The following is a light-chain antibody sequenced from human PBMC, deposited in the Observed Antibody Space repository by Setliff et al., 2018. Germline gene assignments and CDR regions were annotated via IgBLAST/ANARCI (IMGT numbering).Light chain of an antibody. J-gene: IGLJ1*01. CDR3: SSYTSSSTQV. CDR1: SSDVSGYNY. CDR2: DVS. V-gene: IGLV2-14*03. Sequence: QSALTQPASVSGSPGQSITISCTGTSSDVSGYNYVSWYQQHPGKAPKLMIYDVSNRPSGVSNRFSGSKSGNTASLTISGLQAEDEADYYCSSYTSSSTQVFGTGTRSPS.